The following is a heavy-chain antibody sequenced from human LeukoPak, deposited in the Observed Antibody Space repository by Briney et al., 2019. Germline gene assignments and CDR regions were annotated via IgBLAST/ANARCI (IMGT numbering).Heavy chain of an antibody. Sequence: GGSLRLSCAASGFTFSSYAMHWVRQAPGKGLEWGAVIWYDGSNKYYADSVKGRSTISRDNSKNTLYLQMNSLRADGTAVYYCAKVTDSSGYFPSDYWGQGTLVTVSS. CDR2: IWYDGSNK. D-gene: IGHD3-22*01. CDR3: AKVTDSSGYFPSDY. CDR1: GFTFSSYA. V-gene: IGHV3-33*06. J-gene: IGHJ4*02.